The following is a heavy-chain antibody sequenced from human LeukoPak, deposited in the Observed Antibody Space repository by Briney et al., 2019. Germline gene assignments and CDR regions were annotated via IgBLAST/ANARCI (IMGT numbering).Heavy chain of an antibody. CDR2: ISYDGSNK. Sequence: GRSLRLSCAASGFTFSSYGMHWVRQAPGKGLEWVAVISYDGSNKYYADSVKGRFTISRDNSENTLYLQMNSLRAEDTAVYYCAKDPRGYSYGQFDYWGQGTLVTVSS. D-gene: IGHD5-18*01. J-gene: IGHJ4*02. CDR1: GFTFSSYG. CDR3: AKDPRGYSYGQFDY. V-gene: IGHV3-30*18.